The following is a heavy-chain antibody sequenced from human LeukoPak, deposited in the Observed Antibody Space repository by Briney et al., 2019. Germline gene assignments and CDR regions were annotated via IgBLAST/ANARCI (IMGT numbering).Heavy chain of an antibody. Sequence: SETLSLTCTVSGGSISSSSYYWGWIRQPPGKGLEWIGSIYYSWSTYYNPSLKSRVTISVDTSKNQFSLKLSSVTAADTAVYYCAREPESITIFGVVIKYYYYYMDVWGKGTTVTVSS. D-gene: IGHD3-3*01. CDR2: IYYSWST. V-gene: IGHV4-39*07. CDR1: GGSISSSSYY. J-gene: IGHJ6*03. CDR3: AREPESITIFGVVIKYYYYYMDV.